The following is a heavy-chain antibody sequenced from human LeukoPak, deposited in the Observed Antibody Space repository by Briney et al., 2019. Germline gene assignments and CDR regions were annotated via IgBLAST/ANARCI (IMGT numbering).Heavy chain of an antibody. D-gene: IGHD3-3*01. Sequence: ASVKVSCKASGYTFTSYYMHWVRQAPGQGLEWMGIINPNGGSTSYAQKFQGRVTMTRDTSTSTVYMELSSLRSEDTAVYYCARDQGLRFLEWLFYYGMDVWGQGTTVTVSS. CDR2: INPNGGST. J-gene: IGHJ6*02. CDR1: GYTFTSYY. V-gene: IGHV1-46*01. CDR3: ARDQGLRFLEWLFYYGMDV.